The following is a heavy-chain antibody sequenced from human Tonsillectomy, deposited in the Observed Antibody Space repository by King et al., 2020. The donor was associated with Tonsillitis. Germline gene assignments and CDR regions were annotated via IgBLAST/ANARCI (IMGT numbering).Heavy chain of an antibody. J-gene: IGHJ4*02. CDR3: ARALDNIVVVSAATLYY. V-gene: IGHV1-2*02. D-gene: IGHD2-2*01. CDR1: GYISTDYY. CDR2: INPNTGGS. Sequence: VQLVESGAEVKKPGASVNVSCKPSGYISTDYYMHWVRQAPGQGLEWMGWINPNTGGSSSAQKFQGRVAMTRDTSISTFYMELSRLTSDDTAVYYCARALDNIVVVSAATLYYWGQGTLVTVSS.